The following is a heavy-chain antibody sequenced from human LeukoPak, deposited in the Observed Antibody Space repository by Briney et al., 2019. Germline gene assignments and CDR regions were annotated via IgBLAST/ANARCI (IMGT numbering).Heavy chain of an antibody. J-gene: IGHJ4*02. D-gene: IGHD3-22*01. Sequence: SVKVSCKASGGTFSSYAISWVRQAPGQGLEWMGGIIPIFGTANYAQKFQGRVTITADESTSTAYMELSSLRSEDTAVYYCARAPIQMVVVKSPHFDYWGQGTLVTVSS. CDR2: IIPIFGTA. V-gene: IGHV1-69*01. CDR3: ARAPIQMVVVKSPHFDY. CDR1: GGTFSSYA.